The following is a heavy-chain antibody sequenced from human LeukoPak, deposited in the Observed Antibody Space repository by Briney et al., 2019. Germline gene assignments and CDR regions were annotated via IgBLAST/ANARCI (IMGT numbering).Heavy chain of an antibody. V-gene: IGHV1-18*01. J-gene: IGHJ5*02. CDR3: ARVVLAYCGGDCYYPFDP. CDR2: ISAYNGNT. Sequence: ASVKVSCKASGYTFTSYGISWVRQAPGQGLEWMGWISAYNGNTNYAQKLQGRVTMTTDTSTSAAYMELRSLRSDDTAVYYCARVVLAYCGGDCYYPFDPWGQGTLSPSPQ. CDR1: GYTFTSYG. D-gene: IGHD2-21*02.